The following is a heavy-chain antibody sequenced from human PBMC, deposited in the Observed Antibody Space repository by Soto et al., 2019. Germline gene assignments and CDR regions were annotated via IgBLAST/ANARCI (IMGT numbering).Heavy chain of an antibody. CDR3: ARESYSSSWSDYYYYMDV. CDR2: ISAYNGNT. Sequence: QVQLVQSGAEVKKPGASVKVSCKASGYTFTSYGISWVRQAPGQGLEWMGWISAYNGNTNYAQKLQGRVTTTTDTSTSTAYMELRSLRSDDTAVYYCARESYSSSWSDYYYYMDVWGKGTTVTVSS. V-gene: IGHV1-18*01. J-gene: IGHJ6*03. CDR1: GYTFTSYG. D-gene: IGHD6-13*01.